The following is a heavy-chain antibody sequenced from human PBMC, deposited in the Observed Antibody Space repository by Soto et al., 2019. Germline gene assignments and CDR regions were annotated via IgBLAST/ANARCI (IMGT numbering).Heavy chain of an antibody. D-gene: IGHD6-19*01. Sequence: GGSLRLSCAASGFTVSSNYMSWVRQAPGKGLEWVSVIYSGGSTYYADSVKGRFTISRDNSKNTLYLQMNSLRAEDTAVYYCARDRSIAVAGYDAFDIWGQGTMVTVSS. CDR2: IYSGGST. V-gene: IGHV3-53*01. CDR3: ARDRSIAVAGYDAFDI. J-gene: IGHJ3*02. CDR1: GFTVSSNY.